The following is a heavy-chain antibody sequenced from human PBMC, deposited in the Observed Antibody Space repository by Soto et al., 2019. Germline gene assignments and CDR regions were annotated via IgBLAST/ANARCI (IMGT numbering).Heavy chain of an antibody. D-gene: IGHD3-16*01. Sequence: GGSLRLSCAASGFTFSSYGMHWVRQAPGKGLEWVAFIWHDGGNRFYAESVKGRFTISRDNSKNTLYLQMTSLSAEDTAMYYCARDGDVNTGFGKDYWGQGTLVTVSS. CDR2: IWHDGGNR. CDR3: ARDGDVNTGFGKDY. V-gene: IGHV3-33*01. J-gene: IGHJ4*02. CDR1: GFTFSSYG.